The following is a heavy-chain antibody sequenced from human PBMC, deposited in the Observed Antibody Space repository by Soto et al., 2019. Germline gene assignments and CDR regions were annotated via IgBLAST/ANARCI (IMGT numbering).Heavy chain of an antibody. D-gene: IGHD3-3*01. V-gene: IGHV4-34*01. CDR2: INHSGST. J-gene: IGHJ5*02. Sequence: QVPPPAWGPGPLEPSEAPVPPLPGHGGVLRGFYWGLIRQPPGEGLEGVGEINHSGSTNYNPSLKSRVTISVDTSKNQFSLKLSSVTAADTAVYYCARARRATYYDFWSGYPHGFDPWGQGTLVTVSS. CDR3: ARARRATYYDFWSGYPHGFDP. CDR1: GGVLRGFY.